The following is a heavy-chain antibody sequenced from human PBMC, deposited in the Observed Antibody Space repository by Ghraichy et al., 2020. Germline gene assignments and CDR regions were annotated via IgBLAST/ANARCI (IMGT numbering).Heavy chain of an antibody. CDR3: ASEMATIGYYFDY. V-gene: IGHV1-69*06. CDR1: GGTFSSYA. CDR2: IIPIFGTA. J-gene: IGHJ4*02. D-gene: IGHD5-24*01. Sequence: SVKVSCKASGGTFSSYAISWVRQAPGQGLEWMGGIIPIFGTANYAQKFQGRVTITADKSTSTAYMELSSLRSEDTAVYYCASEMATIGYYFDYWGQGTLVTVSS.